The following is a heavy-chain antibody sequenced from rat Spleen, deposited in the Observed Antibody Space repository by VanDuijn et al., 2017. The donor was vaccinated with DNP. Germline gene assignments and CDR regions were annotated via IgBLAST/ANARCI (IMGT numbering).Heavy chain of an antibody. CDR3: ARHFNYGSPMFAY. V-gene: IGHV5-7*01. D-gene: IGHD1-3*01. CDR1: RFTFSDYN. CDR2: ISYDGSRT. Sequence: EVQLVESGGGLVQPGRSLKLSCAASRFTFSDYNMAWVRQAPKKGLEWVATISYDGSRTSYRDSVKGRFTISRDNAKSTLFLQMDSLRSEETATYYCARHFNYGSPMFAYWGQGTLVTVSS. J-gene: IGHJ3*01.